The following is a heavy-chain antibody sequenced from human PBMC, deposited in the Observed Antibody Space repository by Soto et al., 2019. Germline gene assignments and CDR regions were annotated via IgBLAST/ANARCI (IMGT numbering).Heavy chain of an antibody. CDR2: ISAHNGST. CDR1: GYTFTSYG. V-gene: IGHV1-18*04. D-gene: IGHD6-13*01. Sequence: ASVKVSCKASGYTFTSYGISWVRQAPGQGLEWMGWISAHNGSTDYAQKFQGRVTMTTDTSTSTASMELRSLRSDDTAVYYCARGSYISSWYSLDYWGQGTLVTVSS. CDR3: ARGSYISSWYSLDY. J-gene: IGHJ4*02.